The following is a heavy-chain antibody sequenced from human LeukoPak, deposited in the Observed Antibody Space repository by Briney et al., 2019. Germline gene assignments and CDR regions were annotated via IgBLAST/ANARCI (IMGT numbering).Heavy chain of an antibody. CDR1: GYTFTGYY. Sequence: ASVKVSCKASGYTFTGYYMHWVRQAPGQGLEWMGWISPSRDGTNYAQKFQGRVTMTRDTSISTAYMELSSLRSDDAAVYYCARARYQDTKVGYFDYWGQGALVTVSS. V-gene: IGHV1-2*02. J-gene: IGHJ4*02. D-gene: IGHD5-18*01. CDR2: ISPSRDGT. CDR3: ARARYQDTKVGYFDY.